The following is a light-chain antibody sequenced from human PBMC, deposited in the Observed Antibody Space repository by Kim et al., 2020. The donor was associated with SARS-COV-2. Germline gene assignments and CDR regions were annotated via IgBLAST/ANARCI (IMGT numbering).Light chain of an antibody. CDR2: TAS. CDR1: QGSRSW. Sequence: ASVGDRVTVTCRASQGSRSWLAWYQQKPGKAPRLLIYTASSLQSGVPSRFSGSGSGTDFSLTISSLQPEDFATYYCEQADSFPLTFGGGTKVDIK. V-gene: IGKV1-12*01. CDR3: EQADSFPLT. J-gene: IGKJ4*01.